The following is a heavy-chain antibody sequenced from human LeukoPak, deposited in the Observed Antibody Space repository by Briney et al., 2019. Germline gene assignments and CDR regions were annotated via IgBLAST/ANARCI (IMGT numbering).Heavy chain of an antibody. D-gene: IGHD3-3*01. V-gene: IGHV3-23*01. J-gene: IGHJ3*02. CDR3: AKDSPYYDFWSVRVTGAFDI. CDR2: ISGSGSST. CDR1: GFTFSSYA. Sequence: GGSLRLSCAASGFTFSSYAMSWIRQAPGKGLEWVSDISGSGSSTYYADSVKGRFTISRDNSKNTLYLQMNSLRAEDTAVYYCAKDSPYYDFWSVRVTGAFDIWGQGTMVTVSS.